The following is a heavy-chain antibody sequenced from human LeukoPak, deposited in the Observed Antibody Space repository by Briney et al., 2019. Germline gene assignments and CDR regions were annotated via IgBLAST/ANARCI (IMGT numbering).Heavy chain of an antibody. Sequence: SVKVSCKASGGTFSSYAISWVRQAPGQGLEWMGGIIPIFGIANYAQKFQGRVTITADKSTSTAYMELSSLRSEDTAVYYCARDSERAYYYDSSGYYPADYFDYWGQGTLVTVSS. D-gene: IGHD3-22*01. CDR3: ARDSERAYYYDSSGYYPADYFDY. J-gene: IGHJ4*02. CDR1: GGTFSSYA. CDR2: IIPIFGIA. V-gene: IGHV1-69*10.